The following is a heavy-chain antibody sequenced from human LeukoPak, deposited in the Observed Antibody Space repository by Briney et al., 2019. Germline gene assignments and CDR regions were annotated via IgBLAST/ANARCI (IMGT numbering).Heavy chain of an antibody. Sequence: PGGSLRLSCAASGFTFSSYAMSWVRQAPGKGPEWVSAISGSGGSTYYADSVKGRFTISRDNSKNTLYLQMNSLRAEDTAVYYCAKFYGDYGGYYFDYWGQGTLVTVSS. CDR1: GFTFSSYA. CDR2: ISGSGGST. D-gene: IGHD4-17*01. J-gene: IGHJ4*02. V-gene: IGHV3-23*01. CDR3: AKFYGDYGGYYFDY.